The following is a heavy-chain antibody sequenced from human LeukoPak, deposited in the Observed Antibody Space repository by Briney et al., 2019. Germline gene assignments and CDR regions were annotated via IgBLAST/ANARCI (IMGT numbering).Heavy chain of an antibody. CDR3: ARGEARILWFGELFDWFDP. V-gene: IGHV1-8*01. J-gene: IGHJ5*02. CDR1: AYTFTSYA. D-gene: IGHD3-10*01. Sequence: ASVKLSCKASAYTFTSYAINWVRQATGHGLEWMGWMNPNSANTGYAQKFQGRVTMNRNTSISTAYMELSSLRSEDTAVYYCARGEARILWFGELFDWFDPWGQGTLVTVSS. CDR2: MNPNSANT.